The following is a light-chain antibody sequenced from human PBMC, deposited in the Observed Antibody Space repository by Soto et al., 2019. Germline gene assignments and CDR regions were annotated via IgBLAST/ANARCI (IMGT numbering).Light chain of an antibody. CDR3: SSDTSRSTWV. J-gene: IGLJ3*02. V-gene: IGLV2-14*01. CDR1: SSDVGGYNY. CDR2: EVS. Sequence: QSVLTQPASVSGSPGQSITISCTGTSSDVGGYNYVSWYQQHPGKAPKLMIYEVSNRPSGVSNRFSGSKSGNTASLTISGLQDEDEADYYCSSDTSRSTWVFGGGTKVTVL.